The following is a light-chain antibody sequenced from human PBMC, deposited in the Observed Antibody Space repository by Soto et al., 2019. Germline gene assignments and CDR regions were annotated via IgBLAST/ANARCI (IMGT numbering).Light chain of an antibody. Sequence: IVLTQSPGTPSLFPGERATLSFRASRDVSSGLLAWYQQKPGQAPRLLIYGASSRATDIPDRFSGSGSGTDFTLTISRVEPEDFALYHCQQYGSASITFGQGTRLEIK. V-gene: IGKV3-20*01. CDR3: QQYGSASIT. J-gene: IGKJ5*01. CDR2: GAS. CDR1: RDVSSGL.